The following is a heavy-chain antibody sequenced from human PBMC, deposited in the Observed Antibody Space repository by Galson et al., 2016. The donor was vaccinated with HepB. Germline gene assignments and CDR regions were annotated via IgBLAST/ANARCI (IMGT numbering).Heavy chain of an antibody. J-gene: IGHJ3*02. CDR3: ASFGGVIAYDAFDI. D-gene: IGHD3-16*02. CDR2: ITETGSFA. V-gene: IGHV3-23*01. Sequence: SLRLSCAASGFTLSSSAMTWVRQAPGRGLEWVSAITETGSFAYYADSVRGRFILSRDTSKNTLYLQMNSLRVEDTAVYYCASFGGVIAYDAFDIWGQGTMVTVSS. CDR1: GFTLSSSA.